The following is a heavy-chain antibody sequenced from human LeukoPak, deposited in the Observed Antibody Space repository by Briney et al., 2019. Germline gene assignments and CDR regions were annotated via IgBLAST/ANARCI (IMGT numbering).Heavy chain of an antibody. Sequence: GGSLRLSCAASGFTFDDYAMHWVRQAPGKGLEWVSGISWNSGSIGYADSVKGRFTISRDNAKNSLYLQMNSLRAEDTAVYYCAKIPGLSSSWSVPGDGITMDAFDIWGQGTMVTVSS. CDR3: AKIPGLSSSWSVPGDGITMDAFDI. J-gene: IGHJ3*02. CDR1: GFTFDDYA. CDR2: ISWNSGSI. V-gene: IGHV3-9*01. D-gene: IGHD6-13*01.